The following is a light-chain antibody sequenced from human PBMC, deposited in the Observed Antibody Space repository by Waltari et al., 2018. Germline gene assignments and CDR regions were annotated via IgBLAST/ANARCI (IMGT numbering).Light chain of an antibody. J-gene: IGLJ2*01. CDR2: KYS. CDR3: QSTESSGIYVL. CDR1: ALPKQY. Sequence: SYELTQPPSVSMSPGQTARITCSGDALPKQYASWYRQKPGQAPVLVRYKYSERPSGIPWRLSGSSSGTTVTLTISGVRAECEADYYCQSTESSGIYVLFGGGTKLTVL. V-gene: IGLV3-25*03.